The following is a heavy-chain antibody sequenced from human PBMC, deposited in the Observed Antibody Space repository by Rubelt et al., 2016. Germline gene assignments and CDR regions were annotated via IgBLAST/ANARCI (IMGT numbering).Heavy chain of an antibody. Sequence: QVQLVQSGAELKKPGASVKVSCKTSGYIFTNYGITWVRQAPGQGLEWMGWITTYNDNTNYAQNLQGRVTMTTEQSTNTSYMGLGGLRSCDTAVYFCARIAAAGILGSYGMDVWGQGTTVTVSS. V-gene: IGHV1-18*01. CDR1: GYIFTNYG. CDR2: ITTYNDNT. D-gene: IGHD6-13*01. J-gene: IGHJ6*02. CDR3: ARIAAAGILGSYGMDV.